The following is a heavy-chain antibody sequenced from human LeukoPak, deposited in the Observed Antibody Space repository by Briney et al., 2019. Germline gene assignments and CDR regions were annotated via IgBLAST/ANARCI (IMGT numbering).Heavy chain of an antibody. Sequence: GGSLRLSCAASGCTFSSYAMSWVRQAPGKGLEWVSAISGSGGSTYYADSVKGRFTISRDNSKNTLYLQMNSLRAEDTAVYYCANGGIWGLVWDYWGQGTLLTVSS. CDR1: GCTFSSYA. CDR3: ANGGIWGLVWDY. V-gene: IGHV3-23*01. J-gene: IGHJ4*02. D-gene: IGHD3/OR15-3a*01. CDR2: ISGSGGST.